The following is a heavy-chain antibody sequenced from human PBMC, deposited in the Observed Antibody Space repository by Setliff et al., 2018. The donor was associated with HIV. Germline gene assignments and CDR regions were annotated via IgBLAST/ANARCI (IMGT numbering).Heavy chain of an antibody. J-gene: IGHJ5*02. D-gene: IGHD3-22*01. V-gene: IGHV4-39*07. CDR2: IYYSGST. CDR1: GGSISSSSYY. Sequence: SETLSLTCTVSGGSISSSSYYWGWICQPPGKGLEWIGSIYYSGSTYYNPSLKSRLTISVDTSKNQFSLKLKYVTAADTAVYYCARGLPSYYYESSGSLGWFDPWGQGTLVTVSS. CDR3: ARGLPSYYYESSGSLGWFDP.